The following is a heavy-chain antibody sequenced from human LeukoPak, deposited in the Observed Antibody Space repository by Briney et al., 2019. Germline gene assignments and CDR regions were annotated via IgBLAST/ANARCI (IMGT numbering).Heavy chain of an antibody. CDR1: GDSISSGSILTYY. Sequence: SETLSLTCTVSGDSISSGSILTYYWTWIRQPPGKGLEWIGYIYNRGNTYYNPSLKSRVTISVDTSKNKFSLKLSSVTAADTAVYYCARGDTATVTPNYWGQGTLVTVSS. J-gene: IGHJ4*02. D-gene: IGHD5-18*01. CDR2: IYNRGNT. V-gene: IGHV4-61*01. CDR3: ARGDTATVTPNY.